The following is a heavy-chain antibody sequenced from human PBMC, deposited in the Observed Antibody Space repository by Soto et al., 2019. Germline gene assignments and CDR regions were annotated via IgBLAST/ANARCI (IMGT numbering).Heavy chain of an antibody. V-gene: IGHV3-23*01. CDR1: GFTFSSYA. D-gene: IGHD1-26*01. J-gene: IGHJ4*02. CDR2: ISGSGGST. Sequence: EVQLLESGGGLVQPGGSLRLSCAASGFTFSSYAMSWVRQAPGKGLEWVSAISGSGGSTYYADSVKGRFTISRDNSKNTLDLQRNSRRAEDTAVYYWATGGGATGWDLGWARFDYGGQGTLVTVSS. CDR3: ATGGGATGWDLGWARFDY.